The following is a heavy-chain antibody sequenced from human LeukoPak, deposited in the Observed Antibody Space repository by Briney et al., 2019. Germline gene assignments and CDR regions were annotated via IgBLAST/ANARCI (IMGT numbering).Heavy chain of an antibody. CDR3: AKGSASARPYYFDY. V-gene: IGHV3-23*01. D-gene: IGHD2-21*01. CDR1: GFIFSFYA. Sequence: GGSLRLSCAGSGFIFSFYAMSWVRQVPGKGLEWVSAITDSGGSTYHADSVKGRFTISRDNSKNTLYLQMNSLRAEDTAVYFCAKGSASARPYYFDYWGQGTLVTVSS. J-gene: IGHJ4*02. CDR2: ITDSGGST.